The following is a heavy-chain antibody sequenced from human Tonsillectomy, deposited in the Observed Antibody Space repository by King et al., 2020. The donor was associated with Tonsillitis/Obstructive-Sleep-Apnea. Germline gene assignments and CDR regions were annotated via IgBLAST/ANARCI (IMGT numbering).Heavy chain of an antibody. CDR2: INSDGSST. V-gene: IGHV3-74*01. CDR3: ARSPPAYYYDRSAFDI. CDR1: GFTFSSYW. J-gene: IGHJ3*02. D-gene: IGHD3-22*01. Sequence: VQLVESGGGLVQPGGSLRLSCAASGFTFSSYWMHWVRQAPGKGLVWVSRINSDGSSTSYADSVKGRFTISRDNAKNTLNLQRNSLRAEETAVYYCARSPPAYYYDRSAFDIWGQGTMVTVSS.